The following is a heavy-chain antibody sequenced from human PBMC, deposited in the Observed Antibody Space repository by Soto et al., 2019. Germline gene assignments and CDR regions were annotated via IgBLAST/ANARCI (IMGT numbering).Heavy chain of an antibody. CDR1: EYSFSNFW. CDR2: IYPGDSNV. V-gene: IGHV5-51*01. J-gene: IGHJ5*02. D-gene: IGHD6-6*01. CDR3: ARHGKEYSTSEGGYNWFYP. Sequence: GESLKISCKGSEYSFSNFWIAWVRQMPGKGLDWIGNIYPGDSNVKYSPSFQGQVTISVDRSIDTAYLQWSSLKASDTAIYYCARHGKEYSTSEGGYNWFYPWGQGTLVTVS.